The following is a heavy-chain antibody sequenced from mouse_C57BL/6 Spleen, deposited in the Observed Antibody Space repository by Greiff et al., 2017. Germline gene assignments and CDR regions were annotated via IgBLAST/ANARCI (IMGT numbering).Heavy chain of an antibody. Sequence: QVQLQQPGAELVRPGTSVKLSCKASGYTFTSYWMHWVKQRPGQGLEWIGVIDPSDSYTNYNQKFKGKATLTVDTSSSTAYMQLSSLTSEDSAVYYCARKWNGYDENWYFDVWGTGTTVTVSS. CDR3: ARKWNGYDENWYFDV. CDR2: IDPSDSYT. CDR1: GYTFTSYW. D-gene: IGHD2-2*01. V-gene: IGHV1-59*01. J-gene: IGHJ1*03.